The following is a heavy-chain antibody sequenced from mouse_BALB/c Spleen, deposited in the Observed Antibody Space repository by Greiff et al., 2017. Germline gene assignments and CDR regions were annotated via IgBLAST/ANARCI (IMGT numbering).Heavy chain of an antibody. CDR2: IYPGDGDT. CDR1: GYTFTSYW. CDR3: ARGRENFDY. V-gene: IGHV1-87*01. J-gene: IGHJ2*01. Sequence: VKLQESGAELARPGASVKLSCKASGYTFTSYWMQWVKQRPGQGLEWIGAIYPGDGDTRYTQKFKGKATLTADKSSSTAYMQLSSLASEDSAVYYCARGRENFDYWGQGTTLTVSS.